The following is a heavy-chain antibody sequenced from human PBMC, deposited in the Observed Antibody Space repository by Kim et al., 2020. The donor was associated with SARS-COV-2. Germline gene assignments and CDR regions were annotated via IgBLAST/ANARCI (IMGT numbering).Heavy chain of an antibody. Sequence: ASVKVSCKASGYIFSDSYVHWVRQAPGQGLEWMGWVNPYSGDTIFAQKLQGRVTMTRDTSISTAYMELSRLTSDDTAVYYCKVTNLDYDVFDIWGQGTMV. V-gene: IGHV1-2*02. CDR2: VNPYSGDT. CDR1: GYIFSDSY. J-gene: IGHJ3*02. CDR3: KVTNLDYDVFDI. D-gene: IGHD1-1*01.